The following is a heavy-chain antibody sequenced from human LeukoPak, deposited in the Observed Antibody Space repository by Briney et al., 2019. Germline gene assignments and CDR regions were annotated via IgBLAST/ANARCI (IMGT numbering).Heavy chain of an antibody. CDR2: IKQDGSEK. V-gene: IGHV3-7*03. J-gene: IGHJ4*02. D-gene: IGHD6-13*01. Sequence: GGSLRLSCAASGFTFSSYWMNWVRQAPGKGLEWVAIIKQDGSEKYYVDSVKGRFTISRDNAKNSLFLRMNTLRPEDTAVYYCARVMWQQLAPSDYWGQGTLVTVSS. CDR1: GFTFSSYW. CDR3: ARVMWQQLAPSDY.